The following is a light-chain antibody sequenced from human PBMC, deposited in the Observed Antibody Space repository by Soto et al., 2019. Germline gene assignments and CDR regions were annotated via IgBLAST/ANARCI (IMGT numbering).Light chain of an antibody. CDR3: QVWDSSSDHPCV. V-gene: IGLV3-21*04. CDR2: YDS. J-gene: IGLJ1*01. CDR1: NIGSKS. Sequence: SYELTQPPSVSVAPGKTARITCGGNNIGSKSVHWYQQKPGQAPVLVIYYDSDRPSGIPERFSGSNSGNTATLTISRVEAGDEDDYYCQVWDSSSDHPCVFGTGTKLTVL.